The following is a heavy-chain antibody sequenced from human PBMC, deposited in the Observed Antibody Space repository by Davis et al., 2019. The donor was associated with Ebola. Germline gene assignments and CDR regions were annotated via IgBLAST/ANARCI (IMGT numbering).Heavy chain of an antibody. Sequence: GESLKIFCVASGLSLNSCAMSWVRQAPGKGLEWVSGIGSDSGTHYADSVRGRFSVSRDNSKNTLFLEMNSLRVDDTAIYFCLGDPNWAFGYWGQGTLVTVSS. V-gene: IGHV3-23*01. CDR2: IGSDSGT. J-gene: IGHJ4*02. CDR3: LGDPNWAFGY. CDR1: GLSLNSCA. D-gene: IGHD3-16*01.